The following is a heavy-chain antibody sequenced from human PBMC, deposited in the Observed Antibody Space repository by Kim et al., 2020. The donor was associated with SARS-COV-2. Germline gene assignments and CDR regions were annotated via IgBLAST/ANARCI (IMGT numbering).Heavy chain of an antibody. V-gene: IGHV5-51*01. CDR2: IYPGDSDT. Sequence: GESLKISCKGSGYSFTSYWIGWVRQMPGKGLEWMGIIYPGDSDTRYSPSFQGQVTISADKSISTAYLQWSSLKASDTAMYYCARSGYSSRGGIYYGMDVWGQGTTVTVSS. CDR3: ARSGYSSRGGIYYGMDV. J-gene: IGHJ6*02. CDR1: GYSFTSYW. D-gene: IGHD5-18*01.